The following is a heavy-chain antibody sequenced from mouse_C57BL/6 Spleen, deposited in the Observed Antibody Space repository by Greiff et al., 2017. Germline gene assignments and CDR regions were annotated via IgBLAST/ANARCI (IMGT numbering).Heavy chain of an antibody. Sequence: VQLKQSGPELVKPGASVKISCKASGYSFTDYNMNWVKQSNAKSLEWIGVINPNYGTTSYNQKFKGKATLTVDQSSSTAYLQLNSLKSEYSAVYYCSRSGIYYDYDGFFDYWGQGTTLTVSS. J-gene: IGHJ2*01. CDR1: GYSFTDYN. D-gene: IGHD2-4*01. CDR2: INPNYGTT. V-gene: IGHV1-39*01. CDR3: SRSGIYYDYDGFFDY.